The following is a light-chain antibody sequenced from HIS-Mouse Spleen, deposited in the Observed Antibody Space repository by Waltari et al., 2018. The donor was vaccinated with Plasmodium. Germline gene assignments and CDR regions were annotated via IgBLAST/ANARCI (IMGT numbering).Light chain of an antibody. CDR3: QQYGSSPYT. V-gene: IGKV3-20*01. CDR2: GAS. CDR1: QSVSSSY. J-gene: IGKJ2*01. Sequence: EIVLTQSPGTLSLSPGERATLSCRASQSVSSSYLAWYQQKPGQAPRLLLYGASSRATGSPDRFSGSGSVTDFTLTIGRLEPEDFEVYYCQQYGSSPYTFGQGTKLEIK.